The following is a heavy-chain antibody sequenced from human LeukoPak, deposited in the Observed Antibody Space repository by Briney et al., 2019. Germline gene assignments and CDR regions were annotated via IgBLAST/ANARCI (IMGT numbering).Heavy chain of an antibody. J-gene: IGHJ4*02. CDR2: FDPEDGET. CDR1: GYTLTELS. CDR3: ARDLKIFGVVIISPLGY. D-gene: IGHD3-3*01. V-gene: IGHV1-24*01. Sequence: ASVKVSCKVSGYTLTELSMHWVRQAPGKGLEWMGGFDPEDGETIYAQKFQGRVTMTRDTSTSTVYMELSSLRSEDTAVYYCARDLKIFGVVIISPLGYWGQGTLVTVSS.